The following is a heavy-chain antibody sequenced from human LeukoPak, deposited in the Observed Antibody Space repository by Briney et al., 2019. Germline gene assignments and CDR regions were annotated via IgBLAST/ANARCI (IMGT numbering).Heavy chain of an antibody. D-gene: IGHD1-1*01. V-gene: IGHV3-30*09. CDR1: GFTFSTSA. CDR3: ARGRAETGTTWLVDY. Sequence: GRSLRLSCAASGFTFSTSAMHWVRQAPGKGLEWVAVFSSDGSSEYYADSVKGRFAISKDNSQNTLYLQMDSLRVEDTAVYYCARGRAETGTTWLVDYWGQGTLVTVSS. J-gene: IGHJ4*02. CDR2: FSSDGSSE.